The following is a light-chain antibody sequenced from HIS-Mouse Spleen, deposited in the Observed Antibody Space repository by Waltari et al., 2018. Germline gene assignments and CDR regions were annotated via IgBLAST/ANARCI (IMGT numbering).Light chain of an antibody. CDR1: PSVLYSSNNKNY. Sequence: DIVMTQSTDSLAVALGERATIHCKSRPSVLYSSNNKNYLAWYQQKPGQPPKLLIYWASTRESGVPDRFSGSGSGTDFTLTISSLQAEDVAVYYCQQYYSTPYTFGQGTKLEIK. CDR2: WAS. V-gene: IGKV4-1*01. J-gene: IGKJ2*01. CDR3: QQYYSTPYT.